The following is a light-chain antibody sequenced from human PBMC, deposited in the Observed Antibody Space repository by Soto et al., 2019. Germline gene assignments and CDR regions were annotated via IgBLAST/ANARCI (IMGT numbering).Light chain of an antibody. J-gene: IGLJ3*02. CDR3: ISYTSSSTWV. CDR2: EVS. Sequence: QSALTQPASVSGSPGQSITISCTGTSSDIGGYNYVSWYQQHPGKAPKLMIYEVSNRPSGVSDRCSGSRSGNTASLTISGLQAEDESDYYCISYTSSSTWVFGGGTKVTVL. CDR1: SSDIGGYNY. V-gene: IGLV2-14*01.